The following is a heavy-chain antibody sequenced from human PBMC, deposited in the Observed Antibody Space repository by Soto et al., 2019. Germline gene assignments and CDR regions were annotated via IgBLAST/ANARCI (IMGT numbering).Heavy chain of an antibody. Sequence: SQTLSLTCAISGDRVSSKSAAWNWIRQSPSRGLEWLGRTYYRSKWYIEYAVSVKSRITINPDTSKNLFSLQLNSVTPDDTAMYYCARTQSVYDYWGQGTQVTVSS. V-gene: IGHV6-1*01. CDR1: GDRVSSKSAA. CDR2: TYYRSKWYI. J-gene: IGHJ4*02. CDR3: ARTQSVYDY.